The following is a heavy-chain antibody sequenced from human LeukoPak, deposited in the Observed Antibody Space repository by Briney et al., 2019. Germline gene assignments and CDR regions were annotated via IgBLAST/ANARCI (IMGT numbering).Heavy chain of an antibody. Sequence: SETLSLTCAVYGGSFSGYYWSWIRQPPGKGLEWIGEINHSGSTNYNPSLKSRVTISVDTSKNQFSLKLSSVTAADTAVYYCARGYCTNGVCYRGLWLGSSAVHMDVWGKGTTVTVSS. CDR2: INHSGST. V-gene: IGHV4-34*01. CDR3: ARGYCTNGVCYRGLWLGSSAVHMDV. J-gene: IGHJ6*03. CDR1: GGSFSGYY. D-gene: IGHD2-8*01.